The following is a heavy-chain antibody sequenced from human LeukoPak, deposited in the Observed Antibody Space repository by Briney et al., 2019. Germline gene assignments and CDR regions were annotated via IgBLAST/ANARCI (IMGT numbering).Heavy chain of an antibody. Sequence: SQTLSLTCAISGDSVSSNSAAWNWLRQSPSRGLEWLGRTYYRSKWYNDYAVSVKSRITINPDTSKNQFSLQLNSVTPEDTAVYYCAREAGIDWAPYFDYWGQGTLVTVSS. D-gene: IGHD3-9*01. CDR3: AREAGIDWAPYFDY. J-gene: IGHJ4*02. CDR1: GDSVSSNSAA. CDR2: TYYRSKWYN. V-gene: IGHV6-1*01.